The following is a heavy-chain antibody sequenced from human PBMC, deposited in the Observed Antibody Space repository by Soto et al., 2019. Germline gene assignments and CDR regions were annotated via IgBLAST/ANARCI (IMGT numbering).Heavy chain of an antibody. V-gene: IGHV3-33*01. J-gene: IGHJ6*02. D-gene: IGHD1-26*01. CDR1: GFTFSSYG. Sequence: QVQLVESGGGVVQPGRSLRLSCAASGFTFSSYGMHWVRQAPGKGLEGVAAIWYGGSNKYYADSVKGRFTISRDNSKNTMSLQMNRLRAEDTAINYCARDTGDSESRAGRYYGMDFWGQGTTVTVSS. CDR2: IWYGGSNK. CDR3: ARDTGDSESRAGRYYGMDF.